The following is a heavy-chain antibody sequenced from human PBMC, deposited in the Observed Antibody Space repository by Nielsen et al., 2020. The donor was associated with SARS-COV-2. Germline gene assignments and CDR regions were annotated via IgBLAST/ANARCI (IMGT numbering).Heavy chain of an antibody. D-gene: IGHD3-9*01. J-gene: IGHJ4*02. CDR2: ISGSGGGT. CDR3: ARDSHYDILTGYSYYFDY. Sequence: GESLKISCAASGFTFDNYAMSWVRQAPGKGLEWVSGISGSGGGTYYADSVRGRFTISRANSKNTLYLQMSSLRADDTAVYYCARDSHYDILTGYSYYFDYWGQGALVTVSS. V-gene: IGHV3-23*01. CDR1: GFTFDNYA.